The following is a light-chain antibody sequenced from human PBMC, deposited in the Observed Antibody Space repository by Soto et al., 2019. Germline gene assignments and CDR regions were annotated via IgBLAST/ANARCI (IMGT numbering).Light chain of an antibody. Sequence: EIVLTQSPGTLSLSPGEGATLSCRASQSVSSSYLAWYQQKPGQAPRLLIYGASSRATGIPDRFSGSGSGTDLTLTISRLEPEDFAVYYCQQSGSSPPRSTFGQGTKLEIK. J-gene: IGKJ2*01. CDR3: QQSGSSPPRST. CDR1: QSVSSSY. CDR2: GAS. V-gene: IGKV3-20*01.